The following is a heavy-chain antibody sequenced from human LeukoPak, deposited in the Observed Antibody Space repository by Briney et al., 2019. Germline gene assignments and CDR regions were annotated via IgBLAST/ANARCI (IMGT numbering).Heavy chain of an antibody. CDR3: ARGHSIVVVRTVGFDY. J-gene: IGHJ4*02. CDR1: GFTFSSYG. V-gene: IGHV3-33*08. D-gene: IGHD3-22*01. CDR2: IWYDGSNK. Sequence: QSGGSLRLSCAASGFTFSSYGMHWVRQAPGKGLEWVAVIWYDGSNKYYADSVKGRFTISRDNSKNTLYLQMNSLRAEDTAVYYCARGHSIVVVRTVGFDYWGQGTLVTVSS.